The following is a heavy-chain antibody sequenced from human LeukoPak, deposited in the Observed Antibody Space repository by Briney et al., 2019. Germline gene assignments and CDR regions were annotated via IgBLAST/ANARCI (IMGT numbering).Heavy chain of an antibody. CDR1: GGTFSSYA. V-gene: IGHV1-69*04. Sequence: APVKVSCKASGGTFSSYAISWVRQAPGQGLEWMGRIIPILGIANYAQKFQGRVTITADKSTSTAYMELSSLRSEDTAVYYCASLGVVAYNWFDPWGQGTLVTVSS. J-gene: IGHJ5*02. CDR2: IIPILGIA. D-gene: IGHD3-3*01. CDR3: ASLGVVAYNWFDP.